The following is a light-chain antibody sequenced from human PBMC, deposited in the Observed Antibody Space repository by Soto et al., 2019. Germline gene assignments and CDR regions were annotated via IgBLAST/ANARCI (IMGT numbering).Light chain of an antibody. J-gene: IGLJ1*01. Sequence: QSALTQPASVSGSPGQSITISCTGTSSDVGGYNYVSWYQQHPDKAPKVMIYDVSNRPSGVSNRFSGSKSGNTASLTISGLQAEDEADYYCSSYTSSNTDVFGTGTKLTVL. V-gene: IGLV2-14*03. CDR1: SSDVGGYNY. CDR2: DVS. CDR3: SSYTSSNTDV.